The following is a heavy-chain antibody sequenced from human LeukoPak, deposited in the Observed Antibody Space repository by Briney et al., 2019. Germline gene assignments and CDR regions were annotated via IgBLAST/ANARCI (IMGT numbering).Heavy chain of an antibody. CDR1: GITVSNNY. Sequence: GGSLRLSCAASGITVSNNYMSWVRQAPGKGLEWVSLIYSGGSTYYADSVRGRFTISRDSSENTLYLQMNSLRVEDTAVYYCARIYNWGQGTLVTVSS. D-gene: IGHD4-11*01. CDR3: ARIYN. CDR2: IYSGGST. J-gene: IGHJ4*02. V-gene: IGHV3-66*01.